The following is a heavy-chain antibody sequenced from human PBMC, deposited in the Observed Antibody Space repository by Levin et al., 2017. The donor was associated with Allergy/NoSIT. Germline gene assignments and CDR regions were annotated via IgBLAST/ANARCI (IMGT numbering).Heavy chain of an antibody. CDR1: GGSISNYY. D-gene: IGHD3-10*01. CDR3: ARHYGSGTYPLDY. J-gene: IGHJ4*02. CDR2: IYYTGST. Sequence: SETLSLTCTVSGGSISNYYWSWIRQPPGKGLEWIAYIYYTGSTNYNPSLKSRLTISVDTSNNQFSLKLTSVTAADTAVYYCARHYGSGTYPLDYWGQGTLVTVSS. V-gene: IGHV4-59*01.